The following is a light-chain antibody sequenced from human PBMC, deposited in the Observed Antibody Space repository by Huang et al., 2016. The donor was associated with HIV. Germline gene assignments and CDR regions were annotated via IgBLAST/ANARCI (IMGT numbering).Light chain of an antibody. CDR1: QTISTF. CDR3: QQTSSVPLT. J-gene: IGKJ4*01. CDR2: ASS. Sequence: DIQMTQSPSSLSASVGDRISITCRASQTISTFFNWYQQQPGKAPKLLIYASSNLQSVVSSRFSGTGSGTHFTLTVTGLQPDDFATYFCQQTSSVPLTFGGGTRVE. V-gene: IGKV1-39*01.